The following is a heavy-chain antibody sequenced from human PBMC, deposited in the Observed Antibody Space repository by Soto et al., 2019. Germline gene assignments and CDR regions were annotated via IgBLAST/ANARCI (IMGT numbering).Heavy chain of an antibody. J-gene: IGHJ6*03. Sequence: HPGGSLRLSCAASGFTFSSYSMNWVRQAPGKGLERVSYISSSSSTIYYADSVKGRFTISRDNAKNSLYLQMNSLRAEDTAVYYCARDERYSMNSGGVWHYYYYYMDVWGKGTTVTVSS. D-gene: IGHD4-4*01. CDR2: ISSSSSTI. CDR1: GFTFSSYS. CDR3: ARDERYSMNSGGVWHYYYYYMDV. V-gene: IGHV3-48*01.